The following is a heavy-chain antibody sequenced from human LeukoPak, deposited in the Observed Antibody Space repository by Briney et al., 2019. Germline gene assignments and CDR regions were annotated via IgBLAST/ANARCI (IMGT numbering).Heavy chain of an antibody. CDR2: IYMSGST. D-gene: IGHD7-27*01. Sequence: SQTLSLTCTVSGGSIRSGTDYRSWIRQPAGKGLEWIGRIYMSGSTDYNPSFKSRVTMSVDTSKNQVSLKLRSVTAADTAVYYCARVVWGGDFHYSLDVWGKGTTVIVSS. J-gene: IGHJ6*03. V-gene: IGHV4-61*02. CDR1: GGSIRSGTDY. CDR3: ARVVWGGDFHYSLDV.